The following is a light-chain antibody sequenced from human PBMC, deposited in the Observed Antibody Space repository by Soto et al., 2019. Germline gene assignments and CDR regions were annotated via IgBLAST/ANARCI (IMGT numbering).Light chain of an antibody. J-gene: IGLJ1*01. CDR2: GVT. Sequence: QSALTQPASVSGSPGQSITISCTGTSSDIGAYNYVSWYQQYPGKAPKLMIYGVTNRPSGVSNRFSGSKTGNTASLTISGLQAVDEADYYCFSHRSGDSHVFGTGTKVTVL. V-gene: IGLV2-14*01. CDR3: FSHRSGDSHV. CDR1: SSDIGAYNY.